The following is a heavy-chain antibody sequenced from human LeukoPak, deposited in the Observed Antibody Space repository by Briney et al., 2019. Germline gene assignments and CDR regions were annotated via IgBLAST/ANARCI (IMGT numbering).Heavy chain of an antibody. J-gene: IGHJ4*02. CDR2: IDPSDSYT. V-gene: IGHV5-10-1*01. CDR3: ARREAYCSSTSCRPFDY. CDR1: GYSFTFYW. D-gene: IGHD2-2*01. Sequence: PGESLNISCKSSGYSFTFYWISWVRQMPGKGLEWMGRIDPSDSYTNYSPSFQGHVTISADKSISTAYLQWSSLKASDTAMYYCARREAYCSSTSCRPFDYWGQGTLVTVSS.